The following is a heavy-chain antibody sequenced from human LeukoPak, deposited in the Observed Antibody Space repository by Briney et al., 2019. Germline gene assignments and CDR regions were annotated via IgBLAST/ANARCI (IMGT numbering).Heavy chain of an antibody. J-gene: IGHJ6*03. Sequence: PSETLSLTCAVYGGSFSGYYWSWIRQPPGKGLEWIGEINHSGSTNYNPSLKSRVTISVDTSKNQFSLKLSSVTAADTAVYYCARAVVYGVEMATIRWYYYYYYMEVWGKGTTVTVSS. CDR2: INHSGST. CDR1: GGSFSGYY. D-gene: IGHD5-24*01. CDR3: ARAVVYGVEMATIRWYYYYYYMEV. V-gene: IGHV4-34*01.